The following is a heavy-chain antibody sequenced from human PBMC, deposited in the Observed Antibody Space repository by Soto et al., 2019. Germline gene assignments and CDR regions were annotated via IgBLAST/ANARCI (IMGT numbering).Heavy chain of an antibody. D-gene: IGHD3-16*01. J-gene: IGHJ6*02. CDR2: IKHDGSEK. Sequence: EVQLVESGGGLVQPGGSLRLSCTASGFTFSSYWMSWVRQAPGKGLEWVANIKHDGSEKNYVDSVKGRFTISTDNAKNSVFLQMNSLRAEDTAVYYCARQGGRRTYYYYYGMDGWGQGTTVTVSS. V-gene: IGHV3-7*01. CDR3: ARQGGRRTYYYYYGMDG. CDR1: GFTFSSYW.